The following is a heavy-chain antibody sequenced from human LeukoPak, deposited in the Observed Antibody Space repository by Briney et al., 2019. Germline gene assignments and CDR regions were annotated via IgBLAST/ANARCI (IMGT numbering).Heavy chain of an antibody. Sequence: SETLSLTCTVSGGSISSHYWSWIRQPPGKGLEWIGYIYYSGSTNYNPSLKSRVTISVDTSKNQFPLKLSSVTAADTAVYYCARSRGIAALDYWGQGTLVTVSS. CDR3: ARSRGIAALDY. V-gene: IGHV4-59*11. D-gene: IGHD6-25*01. CDR2: IYYSGST. CDR1: GGSISSHY. J-gene: IGHJ4*02.